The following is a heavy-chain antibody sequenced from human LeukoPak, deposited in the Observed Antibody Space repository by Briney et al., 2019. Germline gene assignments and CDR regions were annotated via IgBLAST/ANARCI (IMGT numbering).Heavy chain of an antibody. J-gene: IGHJ4*02. V-gene: IGHV4-59*01. D-gene: IGHD5-18*01. Sequence: PPETLSLTCTVSGGSISSYYWSWIRQPPGKGLEWIGYIYYSGSTNYNPSLKSRVTISVDTSKNQFSLKLGSVTAADTAVYYCARVVYSYGSSFDYWGQGTLVTVSS. CDR3: ARVVYSYGSSFDY. CDR1: GGSISSYY. CDR2: IYYSGST.